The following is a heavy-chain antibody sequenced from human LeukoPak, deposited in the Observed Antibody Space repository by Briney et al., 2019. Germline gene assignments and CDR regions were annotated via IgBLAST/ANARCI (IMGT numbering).Heavy chain of an antibody. CDR3: ARRASGDYANDY. Sequence: ASVKVSCKASGYTFTGYYMHWVRQAPGQGLEWMGWINPNSGGTNYAQKFQGRVTMTRDTSISTAYLHWSSLKASDTAMYYCARRASGDYANDYWGQGTLVTVSS. CDR2: INPNSGGT. D-gene: IGHD4-17*01. J-gene: IGHJ4*02. CDR1: GYTFTGYY. V-gene: IGHV1-2*02.